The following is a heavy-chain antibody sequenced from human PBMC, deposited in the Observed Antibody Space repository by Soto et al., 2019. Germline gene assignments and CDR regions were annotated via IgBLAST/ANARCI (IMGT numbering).Heavy chain of an antibody. J-gene: IGHJ5*02. CDR3: ARPILSVTEFFWFDP. D-gene: IGHD3-10*01. Sequence: QLQLQESGPGLVKPSETLSLTCTVSGGSISSSSYYWGWSRQPPGKGLEWIGSIYYSGSTYYNPSLKSRVTISVDTSQNQFSLKLSSVTAADTAVYYCARPILSVTEFFWFDPWGQGTLVTVSS. CDR2: IYYSGST. V-gene: IGHV4-39*01. CDR1: GGSISSSSYY.